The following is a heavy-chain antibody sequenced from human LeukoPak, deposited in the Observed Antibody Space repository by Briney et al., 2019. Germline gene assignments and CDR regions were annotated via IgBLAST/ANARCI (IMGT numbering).Heavy chain of an antibody. CDR3: ARAVMHSSSWESYYFDY. CDR2: IIPIFGTA. D-gene: IGHD6-13*01. CDR1: VGTFSSYA. V-gene: IGHV1-69*13. J-gene: IGHJ4*02. Sequence: SVKVSCKASVGTFSSYAIRWVRQAPAQALEWMGGIIPIFGTANYAQKFQGRVTITADESTSTAYMELSSLRSEDTAVYYCARAVMHSSSWESYYFDYWGQGTLVTVSS.